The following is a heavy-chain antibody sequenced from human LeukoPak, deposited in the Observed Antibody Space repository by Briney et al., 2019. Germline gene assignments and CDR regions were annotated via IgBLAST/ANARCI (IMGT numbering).Heavy chain of an antibody. CDR1: GYTFTSYY. D-gene: IGHD3-10*01. J-gene: IGHJ5*02. CDR2: INPSGGST. V-gene: IGHV1-46*01. Sequence: ASVKVSCKASGYTFTSYYMHWVRQAPGQGLEWMGIINPSGGSTSYAQKFQGRVTMTRDMSTSTVYMELSSLRSEDTAVYYCASGGSITMGWFDPWGQGTLVTVSS. CDR3: ASGGSITMGWFDP.